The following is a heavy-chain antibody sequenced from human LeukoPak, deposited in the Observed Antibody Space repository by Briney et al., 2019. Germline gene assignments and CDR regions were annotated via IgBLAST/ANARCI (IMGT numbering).Heavy chain of an antibody. J-gene: IGHJ4*02. CDR3: AKRAQFCSGGSRYSYFDY. CDR2: ISGSGGST. CDR1: GFTFSSYA. Sequence: GGSLRLSCAASGFTFSSYAMSWVRQAPGKGLEWVSAISGSGGSTYYADSVKGRFTISRDNSKNTLYLQMNSLRAEDTAVYYCAKRAQFCSGGSRYSYFDYWGQGTLVTVSS. D-gene: IGHD2-15*01. V-gene: IGHV3-23*01.